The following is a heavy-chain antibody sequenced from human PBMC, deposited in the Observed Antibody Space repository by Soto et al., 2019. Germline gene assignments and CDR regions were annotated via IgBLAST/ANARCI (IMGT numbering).Heavy chain of an antibody. J-gene: IGHJ5*02. V-gene: IGHV3-21*01. CDR3: ARVTTTGPYNWFEP. Sequence: GSLRLSCAASGFTFSSYSMNCVRQAPGKGLEWVSSISSSSSYIYYADSVKGRFTISRDNAKNSLYLQMNSLRAEDTAVYYCARVTTTGPYNWFEPWGQGTLVTVSS. D-gene: IGHD1-1*01. CDR2: ISSSSSYI. CDR1: GFTFSSYS.